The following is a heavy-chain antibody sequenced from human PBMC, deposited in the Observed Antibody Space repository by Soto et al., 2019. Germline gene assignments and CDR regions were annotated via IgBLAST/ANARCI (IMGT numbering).Heavy chain of an antibody. Sequence: PGRSLRLSCAASGFTFNKYAMTWVRQAPGQGLEWVSAIGGSSEDTFYADSVKGRFTISRDNSKNTLSLQMTSLRADDTAVYYCAKSPDFYYDGMDVWGQGTTVTVSS. CDR3: AKSPDFYYDGMDV. J-gene: IGHJ6*02. CDR1: GFTFNKYA. V-gene: IGHV3-23*01. CDR2: IGGSSEDT.